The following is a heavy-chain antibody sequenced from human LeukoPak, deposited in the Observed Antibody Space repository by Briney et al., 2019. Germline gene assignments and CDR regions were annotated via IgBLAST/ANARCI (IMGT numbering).Heavy chain of an antibody. V-gene: IGHV1-8*01. D-gene: IGHD3-22*01. CDR1: GYTFTSYD. CDR3: ARAPENYYDSSGYFDY. J-gene: IGHJ4*02. Sequence: ASVKVSCKASGYTFTSYDINWVRQATGQGLEWMGWMNPNNGNTGYAQKFQGRVTMTRNTSISTAYMELSSLRSEDTAVYYCARAPENYYDSSGYFDYWGQGTLVTVSS. CDR2: MNPNNGNT.